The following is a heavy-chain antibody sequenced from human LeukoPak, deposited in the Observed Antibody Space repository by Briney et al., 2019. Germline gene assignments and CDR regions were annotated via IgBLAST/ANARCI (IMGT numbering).Heavy chain of an antibody. J-gene: IGHJ4*02. V-gene: IGHV3-23*01. D-gene: IGHD2-2*02. CDR3: VGYSCSSTSCYTGGFDH. CDR1: GFTFSSYA. CDR2: ISGSGGST. Sequence: GGSLRLSCAASGFTFSSYAMSWVRQAPGKGLEWVSAISGSGGSTYYADSVKGRFTISRDNSKNTLYLQMNSLRAEDTAVYYCVGYSCSSTSCYTGGFDHWGQGTLVTVSS.